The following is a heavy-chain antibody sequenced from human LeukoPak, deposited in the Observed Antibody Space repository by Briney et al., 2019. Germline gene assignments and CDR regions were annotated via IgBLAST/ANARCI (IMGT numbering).Heavy chain of an antibody. CDR1: KITFSTYN. CDR2: ITSGGSYT. J-gene: IGHJ4*02. V-gene: IGHV3-21*01. CDR3: AKPELPYTALDVFDY. D-gene: IGHD5-18*01. Sequence: GGSLRLSCAASKITFSTYNMNWVRQAPGKGLEWVSSITSGGSYTFYADSVKGRFTISRDNSKNTLYLQMNSLRAEDTAVYYCAKPELPYTALDVFDYWGQGTLVTVSS.